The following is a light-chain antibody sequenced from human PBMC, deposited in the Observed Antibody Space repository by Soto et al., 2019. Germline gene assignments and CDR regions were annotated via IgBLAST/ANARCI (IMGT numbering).Light chain of an antibody. CDR1: QAISTW. CDR3: QQANSFPRT. CDR2: AAS. J-gene: IGKJ1*01. V-gene: IGKV1D-12*01. Sequence: DIQMTQSPSSVSASVGDRVTITCRASQAISTWLAWYQQKPGKAPKLLIYAASNLQTGVPSRFSGSGSGTDFTRTISSLQPEDFATYSCQQANSFPRTFGQGTKVEIK.